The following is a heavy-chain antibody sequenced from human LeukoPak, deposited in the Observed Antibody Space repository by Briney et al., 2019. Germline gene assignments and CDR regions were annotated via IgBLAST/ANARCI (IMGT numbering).Heavy chain of an antibody. V-gene: IGHV3-66*01. J-gene: IGHJ4*01. CDR2: IYSGGST. Sequence: GGSLRLSCAVSGFTVTNDYMNWVRQAPGKGLEWVSIIYSGGSTYYADSVKGRFTISRDSSNNTLFLQMTNLRAEDSGLYYCATDARSSPLGFWGHGTLVTVSS. CDR1: GFTVTNDY. CDR3: ATDARSSPLGF. D-gene: IGHD6-19*01.